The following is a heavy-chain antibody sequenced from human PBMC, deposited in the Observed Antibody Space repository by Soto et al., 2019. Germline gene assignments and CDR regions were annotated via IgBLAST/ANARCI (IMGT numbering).Heavy chain of an antibody. V-gene: IGHV4-31*03. CDR1: GGSISSGGYY. J-gene: IGHJ4*02. CDR2: IYYSGST. Sequence: SETLSLTCTVSGGSISSGGYYLSWIRQHPGKGLEWIGYIYYSGSTYYNPSLKSRGTISVDTSKNQFSLKLRPVTAADTAVYYCARDGEDYGLDYSGQGHMVAVSS. D-gene: IGHD3-10*01. CDR3: ARDGEDYGLDY.